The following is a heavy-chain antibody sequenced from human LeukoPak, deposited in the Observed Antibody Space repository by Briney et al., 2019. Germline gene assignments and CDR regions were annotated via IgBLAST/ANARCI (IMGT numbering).Heavy chain of an antibody. D-gene: IGHD6-13*01. J-gene: IGHJ4*02. CDR1: GGSISSSSYY. V-gene: IGHV4-39*07. Sequence: PSETLSLTCTVSGGSISSSSYYWGWIRQPPGKGLEWIGSIYYSGSTYYHPSLKSRVTISVDTSKNRLSLKLSSVTAADTAVYYCARDDGGVLGPSSSWYWDYWGQGTLVTVSS. CDR2: IYYSGST. CDR3: ARDDGGVLGPSSSWYWDY.